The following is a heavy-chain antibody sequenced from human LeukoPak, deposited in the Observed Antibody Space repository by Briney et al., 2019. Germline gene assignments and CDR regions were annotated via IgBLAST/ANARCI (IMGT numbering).Heavy chain of an antibody. V-gene: IGHV1-2*06. CDR2: INPNSGGT. Sequence: ASVKVSXKASGYTFTGYYMHWVRQAPGQGLEWMGRINPNSGGTNYAQKFQGRVTMTRDTSISTAYMELSRLRSDDTAVYYCARAPTGIAAAPSDYWGQGTLVTVSS. J-gene: IGHJ4*02. CDR3: ARAPTGIAAAPSDY. CDR1: GYTFTGYY. D-gene: IGHD6-13*01.